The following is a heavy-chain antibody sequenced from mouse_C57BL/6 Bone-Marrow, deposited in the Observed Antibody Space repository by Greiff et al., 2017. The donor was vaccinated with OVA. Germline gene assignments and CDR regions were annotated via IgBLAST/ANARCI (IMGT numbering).Heavy chain of an antibody. J-gene: IGHJ3*01. CDR1: GYTFTSYC. D-gene: IGHD3-2*02. CDR3: ARGGQLRLPWFAY. Sequence: QVQLKQPGAELVKPGASVKLSCKASGYTFTSYCMHWVKQRSGQGLEWIGMIHPNSGSTNYNEKFKSKATLTVDKSSSTAYMQLSSLTSEDSAVYCCARGGQLRLPWFAYWGQGTLVTVSA. V-gene: IGHV1-64*01. CDR2: IHPNSGST.